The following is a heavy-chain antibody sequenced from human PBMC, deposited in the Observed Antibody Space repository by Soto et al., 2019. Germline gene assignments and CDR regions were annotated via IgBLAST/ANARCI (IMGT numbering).Heavy chain of an antibody. D-gene: IGHD5-12*01. CDR3: TLSTIVGTILRFDF. Sequence: SQTLSLTCAISGDSVSTNSATWDWIRQSPSRGLEWLGRTYYRSNWYTDYAVSVKGRITISPDTSNNQLSLQLNSVTPDDTATYYCTLSTIVGTILRFDFWGQGTLVTVSS. V-gene: IGHV6-1*01. J-gene: IGHJ4*02. CDR2: TYYRSNWYT. CDR1: GDSVSTNSAT.